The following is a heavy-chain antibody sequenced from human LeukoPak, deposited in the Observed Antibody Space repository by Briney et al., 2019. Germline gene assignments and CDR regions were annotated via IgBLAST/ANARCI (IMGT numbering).Heavy chain of an antibody. J-gene: IGHJ4*02. V-gene: IGHV4-39*01. CDR1: GDSVGSTTYY. CDR2: IYYTGST. CDR3: ARLSKGRYFDYIFES. Sequence: SETLSLTCTVYGDSVGSTTYYWGCLRQPPGKGLEWMANIYYTGSTYSNPSLKSRVSMSVETSKNQFSLKMSSLTAADTAVYFCARLSKGRYFDYIFESWGQGTLVTVSS. D-gene: IGHD3-9*01.